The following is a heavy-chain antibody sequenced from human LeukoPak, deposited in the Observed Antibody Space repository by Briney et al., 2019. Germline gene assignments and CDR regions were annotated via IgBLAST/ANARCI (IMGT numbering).Heavy chain of an antibody. CDR3: TTHLRGIFGVVIIRYYYYYMDV. J-gene: IGHJ6*03. V-gene: IGHV3-23*01. D-gene: IGHD3-3*01. Sequence: GGSLRLSCAASGFTFSSYAMSWVRQAPGKGLEWVSAISGSGGSTYYADSVKGRFTISRDNSKNTLYLQMNSLRAEDTAVYYCTTHLRGIFGVVIIRYYYYYMDVWGKGTTVTVSS. CDR1: GFTFSSYA. CDR2: ISGSGGST.